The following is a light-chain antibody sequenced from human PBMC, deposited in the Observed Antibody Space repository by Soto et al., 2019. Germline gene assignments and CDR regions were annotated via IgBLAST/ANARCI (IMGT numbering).Light chain of an antibody. CDR1: QDINKN. Sequence: DIQMTQSPSSLSASVGDRVTITCQASQDINKNLIWYQQKPGKAPNLLIYDASNLEIGVPSRFSGSGSGTHFTFTISSLQTEDIGTYYCQQYDILPITFGRGTRLETK. V-gene: IGKV1-33*01. CDR2: DAS. CDR3: QQYDILPIT. J-gene: IGKJ5*01.